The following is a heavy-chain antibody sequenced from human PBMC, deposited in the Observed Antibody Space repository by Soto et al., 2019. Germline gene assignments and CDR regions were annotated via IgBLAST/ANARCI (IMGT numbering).Heavy chain of an antibody. D-gene: IGHD6-13*01. CDR1: GFTFNDYV. V-gene: IGHV3-9*01. CDR3: AVGPAGGYYYMDV. Sequence: EVQLVESGGGLVQPGRSLRLSCAASGFTFNDYVIYWVRQGPGKGLEWVSGINWNSGDIGYADSVKGRFTLSRDNAKNTLYLQMNGLSAEDTDLYYCAVGPAGGYYYMDVWGKGITVTV. J-gene: IGHJ6*03. CDR2: INWNSGDI.